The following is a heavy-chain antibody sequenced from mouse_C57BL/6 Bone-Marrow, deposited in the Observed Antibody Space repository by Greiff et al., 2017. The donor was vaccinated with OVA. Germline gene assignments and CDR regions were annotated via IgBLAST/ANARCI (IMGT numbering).Heavy chain of an antibody. CDR2: IDPSDSYT. CDR1: GYTFTSYW. J-gene: IGHJ4*01. Sequence: QVQLQQPGAELVMPGASVKLSCKASGYTFTSYWMHWVKQRPGQGLEWIGEIDPSDSYTNYNQKFKGKSTLTVDESSSTAYMQLSSLTSEDSAVYYCARDYYGSSLYYYAMDYWGQGTSVTVSS. V-gene: IGHV1-69*01. D-gene: IGHD1-1*01. CDR3: ARDYYGSSLYYYAMDY.